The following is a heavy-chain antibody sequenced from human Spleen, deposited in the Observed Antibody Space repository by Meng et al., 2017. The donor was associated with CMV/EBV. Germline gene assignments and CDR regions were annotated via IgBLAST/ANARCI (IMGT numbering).Heavy chain of an antibody. V-gene: IGHV1-18*01. D-gene: IGHD1-1*01. Sequence: KASGYTSTTSLISWVRQAPGQGLEWMGGISAYNGNTKYAQKLQGRVTMTTDTSTSTAYMELRSLRSDDTAIYFCARDRATRAYYFDYWGQGTLVTVSS. J-gene: IGHJ4*02. CDR3: ARDRATRAYYFDY. CDR2: ISAYNGNT. CDR1: GYTSTTSL.